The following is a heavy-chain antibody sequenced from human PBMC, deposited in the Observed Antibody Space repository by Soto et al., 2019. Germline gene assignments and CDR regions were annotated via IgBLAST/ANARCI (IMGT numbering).Heavy chain of an antibody. Sequence: QVQLVQSGAEVKKPGASVKVSCKASGYTFTSYGISWVRQSPGQGLEWMGWISAYNGNTNYAQKLQGRVTMTTDTSTSTDYMELGSLGSDDTAVYYYATHRLEGWELVRYFFWGQGTLVTVSS. D-gene: IGHD1-26*01. CDR1: GYTFTSYG. V-gene: IGHV1-18*01. CDR2: ISAYNGNT. CDR3: ATHRLEGWELVRYFF. J-gene: IGHJ4*02.